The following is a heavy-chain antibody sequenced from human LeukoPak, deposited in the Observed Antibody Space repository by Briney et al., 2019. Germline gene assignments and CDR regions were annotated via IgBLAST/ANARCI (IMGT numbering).Heavy chain of an antibody. J-gene: IGHJ4*02. CDR3: ARGPYYDSSGYYTYYFDY. D-gene: IGHD3-22*01. V-gene: IGHV4-59*01. CDR2: IYYSGST. Sequence: PSETLSLTCTVSGGSISSYYWSWIRQPPVKGLEWIGYIYYSGSTNYNPSLKSRVTISVDTSKNQFSLKLSSVTAADTAVYYCARGPYYDSSGYYTYYFDYWGQGTLVTVSS. CDR1: GGSISSYY.